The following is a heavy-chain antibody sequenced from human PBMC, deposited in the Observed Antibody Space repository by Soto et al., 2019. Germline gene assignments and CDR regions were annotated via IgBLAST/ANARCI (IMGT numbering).Heavy chain of an antibody. V-gene: IGHV1-2*02. CDR1: GYPVTAYY. J-gene: IGHJ3*02. D-gene: IGHD3-3*01. CDR3: ARGGGVGVAGSAAFDM. CDR2: ITPATGAA. Sequence: QLHLVQSGAVVKKPGASVTVSCSASGYPVTAYYMHWVRQAPGRGREWMGGITPATGAAKYTQTSPASVPLTRATSTSTVFMELSCLTSEDTAVFYCARGGGVGVAGSAAFDMWGQGTLVTVSS.